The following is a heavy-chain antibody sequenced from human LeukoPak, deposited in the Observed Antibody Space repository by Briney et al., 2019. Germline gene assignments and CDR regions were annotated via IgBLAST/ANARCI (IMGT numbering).Heavy chain of an antibody. CDR2: INHSAYT. CDR3: ARHDRPLYCSSTSCYNWFDP. J-gene: IGHJ5*02. CDR1: HGSLLGYY. D-gene: IGHD2-2*01. V-gene: IGHV4-34*01. Sequence: SETLSLTCAVYHGSLLGYYWSWIRQPPGKGLEWIGEINHSAYTYYNPSLKSRVTISVDTSKNQFSLKLSSVTAADTAVYYCARHDRPLYCSSTSCYNWFDPWGQGTLVTVSS.